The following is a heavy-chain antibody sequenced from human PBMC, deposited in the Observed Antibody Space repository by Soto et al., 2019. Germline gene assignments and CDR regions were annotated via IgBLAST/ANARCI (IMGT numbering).Heavy chain of an antibody. J-gene: IGHJ6*02. D-gene: IGHD2-21*02. CDR1: GCVYLGCC. CDR3: ARDALGAVVTLSHYYYGMDV. Sequence: VRKSCKSAGCVYLGCCRHWKRQAPGQGLEWMGIINPSGGSTSYAQKFQGRVTMTRDTSTSTVYMELSSLRSEDTAVYYCARDALGAVVTLSHYYYGMDVWGQGTTVTVSS. V-gene: IGHV1-46*01. CDR2: INPSGGST.